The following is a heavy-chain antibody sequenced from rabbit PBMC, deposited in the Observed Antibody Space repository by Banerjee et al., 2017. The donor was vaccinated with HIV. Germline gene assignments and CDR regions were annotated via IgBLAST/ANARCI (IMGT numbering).Heavy chain of an antibody. V-gene: IGHV1S45*01. J-gene: IGHJ4*01. Sequence: QEQLKESGGGLVQPGGSLKLSCKASGFDFSSYYMSWVRQAPGKGLEWIACIYVGGSRSTYYANWAKGRFTISKTSSTTVTLQMTSLTAADTATYFCARKGDGGGVDYTYPFNLWGPGTLVTVS. D-gene: IGHD8-1*01. CDR2: IYVGGSRST. CDR3: ARKGDGGGVDYTYPFNL. CDR1: GFDFSSYYM.